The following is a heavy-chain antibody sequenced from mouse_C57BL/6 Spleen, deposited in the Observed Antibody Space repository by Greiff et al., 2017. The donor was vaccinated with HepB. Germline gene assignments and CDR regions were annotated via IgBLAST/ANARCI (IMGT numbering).Heavy chain of an antibody. V-gene: IGHV2-2*01. J-gene: IGHJ2*01. CDR3: ARGGRTAQATPLFGY. CDR1: GFSLTSYG. D-gene: IGHD3-2*02. Sequence: VQLVESGPGLVQPSQSLSITCTVSGFSLTSYGVHWVRQSPGKGLEWLGVIWSGGSTDYNAAFISRLSISKDNSKSQVFFKMNSLQADDTAIYYCARGGRTAQATPLFGYWGQGTTLTVSS. CDR2: IWSGGST.